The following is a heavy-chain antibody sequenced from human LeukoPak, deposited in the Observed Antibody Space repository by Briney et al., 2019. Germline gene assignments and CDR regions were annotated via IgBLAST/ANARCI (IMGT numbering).Heavy chain of an antibody. CDR2: ISCSSDFI. Sequence: GGSLRLSCAASGFTFFNYSMDWVRQAPGKGLEWVSSISCSSDFIYYADPLKGRFTISRDNAKNSLYLQMNSLRAEDTAVYYCARDLGGGSSSLFDYWGQGTLVTVSS. J-gene: IGHJ4*02. V-gene: IGHV3-21*01. CDR1: GFTFFNYS. CDR3: ARDLGGGSSSLFDY. D-gene: IGHD6-13*01.